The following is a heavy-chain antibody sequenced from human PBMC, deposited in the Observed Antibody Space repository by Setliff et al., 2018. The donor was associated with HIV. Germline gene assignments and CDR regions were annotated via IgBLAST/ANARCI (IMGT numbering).Heavy chain of an antibody. Sequence: GSLRLSCAASGFTFSSSSMNWVRQAPGKGLVWVSHIKSDGRVTRYADSVTGRFTVSRDNAKKSLYLQMNSLRAEDTAVYFCARGLERTNALFGVLSIWLDPWGQGTLVTVSS. CDR2: IKSDGRVT. CDR1: GFTFSSSS. D-gene: IGHD2-8*01. CDR3: ARGLERTNALFGVLSIWLDP. V-gene: IGHV3-74*01. J-gene: IGHJ5*02.